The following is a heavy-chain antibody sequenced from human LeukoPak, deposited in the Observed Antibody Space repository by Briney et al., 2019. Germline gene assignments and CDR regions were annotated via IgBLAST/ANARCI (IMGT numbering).Heavy chain of an antibody. Sequence: GGSLRLSCVASGFTFKNSWMHWVRQVPGKGLVWVSRMDADGSNTHYVDSAKGRFTISRDNAKNTLYLQMNSLRVEDTAVYYCVRGGWYLYDALDIWGQGTLVTVSS. V-gene: IGHV3-74*01. CDR2: MDADGSNT. D-gene: IGHD6-19*01. CDR1: GFTFKNSW. J-gene: IGHJ3*02. CDR3: VRGGWYLYDALDI.